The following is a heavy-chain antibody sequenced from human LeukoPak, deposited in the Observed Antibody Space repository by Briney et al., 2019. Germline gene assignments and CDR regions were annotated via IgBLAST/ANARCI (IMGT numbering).Heavy chain of an antibody. D-gene: IGHD1-26*01. Sequence: KSGGSLRLSCAASGFTFSSYSMNWVRQAPGKGLEWVSSISSSSSYIYYADSVKGRFTISRDNAKNSLYLQMNSLRAEDTAVYYCVRDPPEREELFDYWGQGTLVTVSS. CDR3: VRDPPEREELFDY. CDR2: ISSSSSYI. CDR1: GFTFSSYS. V-gene: IGHV3-21*01. J-gene: IGHJ4*02.